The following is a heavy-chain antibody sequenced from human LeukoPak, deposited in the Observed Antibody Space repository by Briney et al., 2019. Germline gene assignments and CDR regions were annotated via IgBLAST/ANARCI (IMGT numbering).Heavy chain of an antibody. CDR3: PRGRNWNYNYYYMDV. CDR1: GFTVSSNY. CDR2: IYSGGST. D-gene: IGHD1-20*01. V-gene: IGHV3-53*01. J-gene: IGHJ6*03. Sequence: GGSLRLSCAASGFTVSSNYMSWVRKAPGKGLKWVSVIYSGGSTYYADSVKGRFTISRDNSKNTLYLQMNSLRAEDTAVYYCPRGRNWNYNYYYMDVWGKGTTVTVSS.